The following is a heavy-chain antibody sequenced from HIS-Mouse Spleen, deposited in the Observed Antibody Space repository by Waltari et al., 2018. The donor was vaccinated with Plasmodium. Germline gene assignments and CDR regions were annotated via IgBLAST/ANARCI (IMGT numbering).Heavy chain of an antibody. D-gene: IGHD3-10*01. J-gene: IGHJ4*02. CDR2: INHSGST. V-gene: IGHV4-34*01. CDR3: ASSGSGSYYY. CDR1: GGSFSGYY. Sequence: QVQLQQWGAGLLKPSETLSLTCAVYGGSFSGYYWSWIRQPPGKGLEWIGEINHSGSTNYNPSLKSRFTISVDTSKNQFSLKLSSVTAADTTVYYCASSGSGSYYYWGQGTLVTVSS.